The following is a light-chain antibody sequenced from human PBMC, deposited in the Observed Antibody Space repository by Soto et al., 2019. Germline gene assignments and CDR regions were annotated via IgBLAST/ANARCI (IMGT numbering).Light chain of an antibody. J-gene: IGKJ2*01. CDR2: GAS. CDR1: QSVTSGY. CDR3: QHYGSSPRT. Sequence: EIVLTQSPGTLSLSPGETATLSCRASQSVTSGYLAWYQQKPGQAPRLLIYGASSRATGIPDRFSGSGSGTDFSLTINRLEPEDFAVYYCQHYGSSPRTFGQGTKLEIK. V-gene: IGKV3-20*01.